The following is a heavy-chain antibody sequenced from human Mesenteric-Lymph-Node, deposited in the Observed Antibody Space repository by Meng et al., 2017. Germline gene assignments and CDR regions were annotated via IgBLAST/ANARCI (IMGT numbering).Heavy chain of an antibody. Sequence: QLQLQQWGAGLLKPSETLSLTCAVYVGSFSCYYWSWIRQPPGKGLEWIGEINHSGSTNYNPSLKSRVTISVDTSKNQFSLKLSSVTAADTAVYYCARTIGGADIVVVPAAYYFDYWGQGTLVTVSS. J-gene: IGHJ4*02. CDR2: INHSGST. D-gene: IGHD2-2*01. V-gene: IGHV4-34*01. CDR3: ARTIGGADIVVVPAAYYFDY. CDR1: VGSFSCYY.